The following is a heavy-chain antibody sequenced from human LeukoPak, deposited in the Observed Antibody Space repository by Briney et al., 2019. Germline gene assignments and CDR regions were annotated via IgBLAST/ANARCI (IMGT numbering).Heavy chain of an antibody. Sequence: GGSLRLSCAASGFTFDDYGMSWVRQAPGKGLEWVSGINWNGGSTGYADSVKGRFTISRDNAKNSLYLQMNSLRAEDTALYYCARDGQAYYYGSGSYLDYWGQGTLVTVSS. CDR2: INWNGGST. J-gene: IGHJ4*02. CDR1: GFTFDDYG. V-gene: IGHV3-20*04. D-gene: IGHD3-10*01. CDR3: ARDGQAYYYGSGSYLDY.